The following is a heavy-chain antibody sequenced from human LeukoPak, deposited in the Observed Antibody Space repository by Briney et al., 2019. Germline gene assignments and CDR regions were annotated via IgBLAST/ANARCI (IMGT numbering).Heavy chain of an antibody. CDR2: IYSGGST. Sequence: GGSLRLSCAASGFTVSSNYMSGVRQAPGKGLEWVSVIYSGGSTYYADSVKGRFTISRDNSKNTLYLQMNSLRAEDTAVYYCARDLERFGEFGFDYWGQGTLVTVSS. D-gene: IGHD3-10*01. J-gene: IGHJ4*02. CDR3: ARDLERFGEFGFDY. CDR1: GFTVSSNY. V-gene: IGHV3-66*01.